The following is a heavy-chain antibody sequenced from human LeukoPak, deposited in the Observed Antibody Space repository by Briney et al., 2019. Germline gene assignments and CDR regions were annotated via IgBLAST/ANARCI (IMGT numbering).Heavy chain of an antibody. CDR3: AKGWSVTMVMAAPGD. CDR1: GFTFNSYA. CDR2: ISANGAKT. V-gene: IGHV3-23*01. Sequence: GGSLRLSCAASGFTFNSYAISWVRQAPGKGLEWVSGISANGAKTYYADSVKGRFTISRDNSKNTQSLQMNSLRAEDTALYYCAKGWSVTMVMAAPGDWGQGALVTVSS. J-gene: IGHJ4*02. D-gene: IGHD3-10*01.